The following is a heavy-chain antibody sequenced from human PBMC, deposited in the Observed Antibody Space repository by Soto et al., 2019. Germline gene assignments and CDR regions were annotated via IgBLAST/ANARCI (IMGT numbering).Heavy chain of an antibody. Sequence: GASVKVSCKASGGTFSSYAISWVRQAPGQGLEWMGGIIPIFGTANYAQKFQGRVTITADESTSTAYMELSSLRSEDTAVYYCARDRSDIYCSGGSCYSGPNWFYPWGQGTLVTVSS. V-gene: IGHV1-69*13. J-gene: IGHJ5*02. CDR2: IIPIFGTA. CDR3: ARDRSDIYCSGGSCYSGPNWFYP. D-gene: IGHD2-15*01. CDR1: GGTFSSYA.